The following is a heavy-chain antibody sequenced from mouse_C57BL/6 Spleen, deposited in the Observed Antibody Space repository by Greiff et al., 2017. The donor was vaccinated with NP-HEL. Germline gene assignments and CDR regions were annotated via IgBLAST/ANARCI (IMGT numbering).Heavy chain of an antibody. CDR2: ISSGGDYI. Sequence: EVKLMESGEGLVKPGGSLKLSCAASGFTFSSYAMSWVRQTPEKRLEWVAYISSGGDYIYYADTVKGRFTISKDNARNTLYLQMSSLKSEDTAMYYCTREGGVRYFDVWGTGTTVTVSS. CDR3: TREGGVRYFDV. V-gene: IGHV5-9-1*02. CDR1: GFTFSSYA. J-gene: IGHJ1*03.